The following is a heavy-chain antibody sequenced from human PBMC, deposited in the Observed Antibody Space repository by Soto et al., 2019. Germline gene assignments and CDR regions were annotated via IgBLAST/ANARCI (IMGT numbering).Heavy chain of an antibody. CDR1: GYSFTTYG. V-gene: IGHV1-18*01. CDR2: ISTYNGDT. J-gene: IGHJ6*02. D-gene: IGHD3-16*01. Sequence: QVQLVQSGAEVKKPGASVKVSCKASGYSFTTYGIAWVRQAPGQGLEWMGWISTYNGDTDYAQNLQGRVIITTDTSTTTAYMELRSLRSDDTAVYYCAREGSRPYYYCGMAVWGQGTTVSVSS. CDR3: AREGSRPYYYCGMAV.